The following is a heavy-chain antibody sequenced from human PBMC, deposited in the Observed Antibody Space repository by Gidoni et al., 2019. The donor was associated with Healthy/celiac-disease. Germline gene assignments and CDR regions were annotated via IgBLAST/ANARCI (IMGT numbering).Heavy chain of an antibody. CDR1: GFTFSSYS. CDR2: ISSSSSYI. D-gene: IGHD6-13*01. CDR3: ARERPDATGGSCDY. V-gene: IGHV3-21*01. Sequence: EVQLVESGGGLVKPGGSLRLSCAASGFTFSSYSMNWVRQAPGKGLEWVSSISSSSSYIYYADSVKGRFTISRDNAKNSLYLQMNSLRAEDTAVYYCARERPDATGGSCDYWGQGTLVTVSS. J-gene: IGHJ4*02.